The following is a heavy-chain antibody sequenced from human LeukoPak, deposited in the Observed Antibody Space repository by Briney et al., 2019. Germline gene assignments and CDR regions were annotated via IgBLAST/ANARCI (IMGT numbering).Heavy chain of an antibody. CDR1: GFTFDDYA. J-gene: IGHJ5*02. CDR3: AGTRIGGFDP. V-gene: IGHV3-9*01. Sequence: GGSLRLSCAASGFTFDDYAMHWVRQAPGKGLEWVSGISWNSGSIGYADSVKGRFTISRDNAKNTLYLQMNSLRAEDTAVYYCAGTRIGGFDPWGQGTLVTVSS. CDR2: ISWNSGSI. D-gene: IGHD2/OR15-2a*01.